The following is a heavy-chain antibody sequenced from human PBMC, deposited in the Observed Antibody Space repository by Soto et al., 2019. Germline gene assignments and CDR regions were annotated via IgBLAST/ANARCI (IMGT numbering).Heavy chain of an antibody. J-gene: IGHJ6*02. Sequence: PGESLKISCKGSGYSFTSYWIGWARQMPGKGLEWMGIIYPGDSDTRYSPSFQGQVTISADKSISTAYLQWSSLKASDTAMHYCARTAAAGKYYYGMDVWGQGTTVTVSS. D-gene: IGHD6-13*01. CDR3: ARTAAAGKYYYGMDV. CDR2: IYPGDSDT. CDR1: GYSFTSYW. V-gene: IGHV5-51*01.